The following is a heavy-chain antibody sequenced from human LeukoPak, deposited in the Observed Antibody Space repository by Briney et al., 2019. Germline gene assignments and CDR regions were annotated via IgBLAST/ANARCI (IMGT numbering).Heavy chain of an antibody. J-gene: IGHJ5*02. Sequence: GGSLRLFCAASGFTFSSYAMSWVRQAPGKELEWVSAISGSGGSTYYADSVKGRFTISRDNSKNTLYPQMNSLRAEDTAVYYCARSVRNWYYDTWFDTWGQGTLVTVSS. D-gene: IGHD3-3*01. CDR1: GFTFSSYA. CDR3: ARSVRNWYYDTWFDT. CDR2: ISGSGGST. V-gene: IGHV3-23*01.